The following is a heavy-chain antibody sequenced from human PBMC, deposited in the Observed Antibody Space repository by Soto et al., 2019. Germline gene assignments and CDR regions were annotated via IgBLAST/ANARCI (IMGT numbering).Heavy chain of an antibody. Sequence: QVQLQESGPGLVKPSETLSLTCTVSGGSISSYYWSWIRQPPGKGLEWIGYIYYSGSTNYNPSLKSRVTIAVDTSKNQFSLKLSSVTAADTAVYYCARHWAGDCGCDCYSFDYWGQGTLVTVSS. D-gene: IGHD2-21*02. CDR2: IYYSGST. V-gene: IGHV4-59*08. J-gene: IGHJ4*02. CDR3: ARHWAGDCGCDCYSFDY. CDR1: GGSISSYY.